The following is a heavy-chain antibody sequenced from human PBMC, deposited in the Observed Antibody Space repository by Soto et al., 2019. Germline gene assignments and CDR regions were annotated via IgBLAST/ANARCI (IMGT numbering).Heavy chain of an antibody. V-gene: IGHV4-30-2*01. J-gene: IGHJ4*02. CDR3: ARGPPLGY. Sequence: TLSLTCAVSGGSISSGGYSWSWIRQPPGKGLECIGYIYHSGSTYYSPSLKSRVTISVDRSKNQFSLKLNSVTAADTAVYYCARGPPLGYWGQGTLVTVSS. CDR1: GGSISSGGYS. CDR2: IYHSGST.